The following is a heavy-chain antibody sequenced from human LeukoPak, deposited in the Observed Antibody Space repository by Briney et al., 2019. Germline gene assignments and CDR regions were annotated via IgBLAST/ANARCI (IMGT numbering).Heavy chain of an antibody. J-gene: IGHJ4*02. D-gene: IGHD6-13*01. V-gene: IGHV1-46*01. Sequence: ASVKVSCKASGYTFTSYYMHWVRQAPGQGLEWMGIINPSGGSTSYAQKFQGRVTMTRDMSTSTVYMELSSLRSEDTAVYYCARTSSWFHLFDYWGQGTLVTVSS. CDR1: GYTFTSYY. CDR2: INPSGGST. CDR3: ARTSSWFHLFDY.